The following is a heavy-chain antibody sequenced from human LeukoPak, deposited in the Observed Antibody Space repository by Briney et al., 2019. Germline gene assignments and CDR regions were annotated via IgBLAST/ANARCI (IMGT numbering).Heavy chain of an antibody. CDR1: GGSMSGYY. Sequence: SETLSLTCTVSGGSMSGYYWSWIRQPPGKGLEWIGYIHYSGTTNYNPSLKSRVTISLETSRNQFSLKLRSVTTADTAVYYCARRRVYSGSGEFDFWGQGTLVTVSS. D-gene: IGHD5-12*01. V-gene: IGHV4-59*01. CDR3: ARRRVYSGSGEFDF. CDR2: IHYSGTT. J-gene: IGHJ4*02.